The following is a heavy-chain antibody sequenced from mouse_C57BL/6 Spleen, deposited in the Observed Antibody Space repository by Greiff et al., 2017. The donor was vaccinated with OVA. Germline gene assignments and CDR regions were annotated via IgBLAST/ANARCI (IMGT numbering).Heavy chain of an antibody. CDR3: ARGKTAQATAWFAY. D-gene: IGHD3-2*02. J-gene: IGHJ3*01. CDR1: GFTFSDYG. V-gene: IGHV5-17*01. CDR2: ISSGSSTI. Sequence: EVKVEESGGGLVKPGGSLKLSCAASGFTFSDYGMHWVRQAPEKGLEWVAYISSGSSTIYSADTVKGRFTISRDNAKNTLFLQMTSLRSEDTAMYYCARGKTAQATAWFAYWGQGTLVTVSA.